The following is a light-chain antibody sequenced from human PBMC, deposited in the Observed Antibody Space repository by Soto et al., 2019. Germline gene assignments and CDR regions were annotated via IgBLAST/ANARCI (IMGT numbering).Light chain of an antibody. CDR1: QTISNF. J-gene: IGKJ1*01. CDR3: QQYKSYPWT. Sequence: DIQMTQSPSTLSAFFGDSVAITCRASQTISNFLSWYQQKPGKAPKLLFYRASNLEGGVPSRFSGGGSGTEFTLTINSLQPDDSATYYCQQYKSYPWTFGQGTKVDIK. CDR2: RAS. V-gene: IGKV1-5*03.